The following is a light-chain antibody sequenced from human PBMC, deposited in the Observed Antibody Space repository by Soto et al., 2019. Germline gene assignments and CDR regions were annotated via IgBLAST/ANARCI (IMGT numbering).Light chain of an antibody. CDR2: GAS. Sequence: EIVLTQCPGTLSLSPGERATLSWRASQSVSSSYLAWYQQKPGQAPTLLIYGASSRATGIPNRFSGSGSGTDFTLTISRLEPEDFAAYYCQQYGSSSPWTFGQGTKVDI. V-gene: IGKV3-20*01. J-gene: IGKJ1*01. CDR1: QSVSSSY. CDR3: QQYGSSSPWT.